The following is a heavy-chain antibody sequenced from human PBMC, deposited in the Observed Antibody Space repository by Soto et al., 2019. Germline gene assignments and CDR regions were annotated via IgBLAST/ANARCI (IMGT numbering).Heavy chain of an antibody. J-gene: IGHJ5*02. CDR1: GFTFGTTD. D-gene: IGHD3-10*01. V-gene: IGHV3-23*01. Sequence: GGSLRLSCAASGFTFGTTDMSWVRQAPGEGLEWVSTIDGSGGITYYADSVKGRFTISRDNSRNTVYLQMYSLRGDDTALYYCVKNSGWFNTWGQGALVTVSS. CDR2: IDGSGGIT. CDR3: VKNSGWFNT.